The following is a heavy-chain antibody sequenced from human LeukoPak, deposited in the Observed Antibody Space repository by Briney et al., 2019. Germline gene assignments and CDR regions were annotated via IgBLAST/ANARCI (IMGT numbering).Heavy chain of an antibody. CDR3: ASHLEGITIFGVVSYYFDY. V-gene: IGHV4-39*01. D-gene: IGHD3-3*01. J-gene: IGHJ4*02. Sequence: SETLSLTCTVSGGSISSSSYYWGWIRQPPGKGLEWIGSIYYSGSTYYNPSLKSRVTISVDTSKNQFSLKLSSVTAADTAVYYCASHLEGITIFGVVSYYFDYWGQGTPVTVSS. CDR2: IYYSGST. CDR1: GGSISSSSYY.